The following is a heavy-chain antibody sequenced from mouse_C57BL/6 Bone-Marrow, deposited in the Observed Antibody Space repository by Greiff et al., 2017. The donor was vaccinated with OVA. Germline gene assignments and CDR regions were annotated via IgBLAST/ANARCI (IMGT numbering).Heavy chain of an antibody. V-gene: IGHV5-4*01. CDR1: GFTFSSYA. CDR3: ARESLYYGSSSVFDY. J-gene: IGHJ2*01. Sequence: EVMLVESGGGLVKPGGSLKLSCAASGFTFSSYAMSWVRQTPEKRLEWVATISDGGSYTYYPDNVKGRFTISRDNAKNNLYLQMSHLKSEDTAMYYCARESLYYGSSSVFDYWGQGTTLTVSS. D-gene: IGHD1-1*01. CDR2: ISDGGSYT.